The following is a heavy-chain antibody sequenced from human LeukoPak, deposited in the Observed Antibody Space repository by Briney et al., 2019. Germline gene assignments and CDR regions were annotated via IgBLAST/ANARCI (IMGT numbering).Heavy chain of an antibody. J-gene: IGHJ6*02. V-gene: IGHV4-34*01. CDR3: ARVDSSGWGPTGYGMDV. Sequence: PSETLSLTCAVYGGSFSGYYWSWIRQPPGKGLEWIGEINHSGSTNYNPSLKSRVTISVDTSKNQFSLKLSSVTAADTAVYYCARVDSSGWGPTGYGMDVWGQGTTVTVSS. CDR2: INHSGST. CDR1: GGSFSGYY. D-gene: IGHD6-19*01.